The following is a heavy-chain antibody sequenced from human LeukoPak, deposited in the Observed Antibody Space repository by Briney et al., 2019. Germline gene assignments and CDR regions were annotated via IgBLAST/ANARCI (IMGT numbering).Heavy chain of an antibody. CDR3: ARVHHIVVVPAALDY. D-gene: IGHD2-2*01. J-gene: IGHJ4*02. Sequence: GGSLRLSCAASGFTFSRYSMNWVRQAPGKGLEWVSSISSSRSYIYYADSVQGRSTISRDNTKNSLSLQMNSLRAEDTAVYYCARVHHIVVVPAALDYWGQGTLVTVSS. V-gene: IGHV3-21*01. CDR1: GFTFSRYS. CDR2: ISSSRSYI.